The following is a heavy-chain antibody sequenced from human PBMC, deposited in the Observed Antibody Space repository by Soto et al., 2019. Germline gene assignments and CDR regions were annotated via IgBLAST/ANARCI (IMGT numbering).Heavy chain of an antibody. CDR3: GKVLVGATGHTDSDS. J-gene: IGHJ4*02. CDR1: GGSIYRSGYY. V-gene: IGHV4-39*01. D-gene: IGHD2-15*01. Sequence: SETLSLTCTVSGGSIYRSGYYWGWIRQPPGRGLEWIGNIDYNGVTYSNPSLKSRVTISRDTSKNQFSLKLTSVTAADTALYYCGKVLVGATGHTDSDSWGPGTLVTAPQ. CDR2: IDYNGVT.